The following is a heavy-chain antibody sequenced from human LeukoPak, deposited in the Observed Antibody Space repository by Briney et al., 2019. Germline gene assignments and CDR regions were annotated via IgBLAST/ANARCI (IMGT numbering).Heavy chain of an antibody. V-gene: IGHV3-23*01. CDR3: AKPITPYYYYYYGMDV. D-gene: IGHD1-20*01. CDR1: GFTFSSYA. J-gene: IGHJ6*02. Sequence: GGSLRLSCAASGFTFSSYAMSWVRQAPGKGLEWVSAISGSGGSTYYADSVKGRFTISRDNSKNTLYLQMNSLRAEDTAVYYCAKPITPYYYYYYGMDVWGQGTTVTVSS. CDR2: ISGSGGST.